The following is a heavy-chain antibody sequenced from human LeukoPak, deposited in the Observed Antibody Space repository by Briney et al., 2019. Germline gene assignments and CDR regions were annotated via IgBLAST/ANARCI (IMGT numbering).Heavy chain of an antibody. CDR1: GFTVSSNY. J-gene: IGHJ4*02. CDR2: IYSGGST. D-gene: IGHD3-22*01. Sequence: PGGSLRLSCAASGFTVSSNYMSWVRQAPGKGLEWVSVIYSGGSTYYADSVKGRFTISRDNSKNTLYLQMNSLRAEDTAVYYCAKRHYYDSSGYFFDYWGQGTLVTVSS. V-gene: IGHV3-66*04. CDR3: AKRHYYDSSGYFFDY.